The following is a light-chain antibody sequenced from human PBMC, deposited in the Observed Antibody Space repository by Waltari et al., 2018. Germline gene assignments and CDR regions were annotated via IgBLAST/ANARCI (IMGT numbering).Light chain of an antibody. CDR3: CSYAGGTASIL. J-gene: IGLJ2*01. Sequence: QSALTQPASVSGSPGQSITISCTGTSSDVGSHNLVSWYQHHPGKAPKLMIYKDTKRPSGVSNRFSGSKSGNTPSLTLSGLQAEDEADYYCCSYAGGTASILLVGGTKLTVL. V-gene: IGLV2-23*01. CDR2: KDT. CDR1: SSDVGSHNL.